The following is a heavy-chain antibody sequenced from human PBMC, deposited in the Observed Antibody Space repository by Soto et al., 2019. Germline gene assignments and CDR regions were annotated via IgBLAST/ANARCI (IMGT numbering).Heavy chain of an antibody. CDR1: GFTVSSNY. J-gene: IGHJ6*02. CDR2: IYSGGST. V-gene: IGHV3-66*01. Sequence: GGSLRLSCAASGFTVSSNYMSWVRQAPGKGLEWVSVIYSGGSTYYADSVKGRFTISRDNSKNTLYLQMNSLRAEDTAVYYCARGNDFWSGYYYYYYGMDVWGQGTTVTVSS. D-gene: IGHD3-3*01. CDR3: ARGNDFWSGYYYYYYGMDV.